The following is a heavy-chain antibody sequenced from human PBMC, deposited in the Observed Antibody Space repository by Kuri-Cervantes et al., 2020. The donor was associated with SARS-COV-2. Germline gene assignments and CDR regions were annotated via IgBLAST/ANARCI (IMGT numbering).Heavy chain of an antibody. J-gene: IGHJ6*02. CDR3: ARDYYDSSGYYQGLYYYYDMDV. Sequence: GGSLRLSCAASGFTFSSYAMHWVRQAPGKGLEWVAVISYDGSNKYYADSVKGRFTISRDNSKNTLYLQMNSLRAEDTAVYYCARDYYDSSGYYQGLYYYYDMDVWGQGTTVTVSS. V-gene: IGHV3-30-3*01. D-gene: IGHD3-22*01. CDR2: ISYDGSNK. CDR1: GFTFSSYA.